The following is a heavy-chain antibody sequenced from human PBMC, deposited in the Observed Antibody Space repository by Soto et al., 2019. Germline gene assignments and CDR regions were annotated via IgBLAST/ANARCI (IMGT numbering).Heavy chain of an antibody. D-gene: IGHD2-21*02. CDR2: IYKNGDT. Sequence: GGSLRLSCEASGFTVSSKYMNWVRQAPGRGLEWVSVIYKNGDTFYADSVKGRFTISRDNFKNTLYLQMNSLRAEDTAVYFCARDLDHCGGDCYSFDYWGQGILVTVSS. CDR1: GFTVSSKY. CDR3: ARDLDHCGGDCYSFDY. V-gene: IGHV3-53*01. J-gene: IGHJ4*02.